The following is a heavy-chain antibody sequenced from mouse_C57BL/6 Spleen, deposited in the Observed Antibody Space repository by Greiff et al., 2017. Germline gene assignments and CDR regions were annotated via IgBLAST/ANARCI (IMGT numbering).Heavy chain of an antibody. CDR3: ARGQNYYGSSYWYFDV. CDR1: GFTFSDYY. CDR2: FNYDGSST. D-gene: IGHD1-1*01. J-gene: IGHJ1*03. Sequence: EVNVVESEGGLVQPGSSMKLSCTASGFTFSDYYMAWVRQVPEKGLEWVANFNYDGSSTYYLDSLKSRFIISRDNAKNILYLQMSSLKSEDTATYYCARGQNYYGSSYWYFDVWGTGTTVTVSS. V-gene: IGHV5-16*01.